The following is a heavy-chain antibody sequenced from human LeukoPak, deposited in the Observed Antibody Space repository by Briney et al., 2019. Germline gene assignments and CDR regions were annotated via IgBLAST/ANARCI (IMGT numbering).Heavy chain of an antibody. J-gene: IGHJ4*02. D-gene: IGHD3-16*02. CDR1: GFTFSSYS. CDR3: TSLYMITFGGVIGSNDY. CDR2: IRSKAYGGTT. Sequence: PGGSLRLSCAASGFTFSSYSMNWVRQAPGKGLEWVGFIRSKAYGGTTEYAASVKGRFTISRDDSKSIAYLQMNSLKTEDTAVYYCTSLYMITFGGVIGSNDYWGQGTLVTVSS. V-gene: IGHV3-49*04.